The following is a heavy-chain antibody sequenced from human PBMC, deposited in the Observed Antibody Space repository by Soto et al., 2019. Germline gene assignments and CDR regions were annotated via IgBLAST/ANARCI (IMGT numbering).Heavy chain of an antibody. CDR1: GGSISSGGYS. J-gene: IGHJ6*02. CDR3: ARGSSSYYGMDV. CDR2: IYHSGST. Sequence: SETLSLTCAVSGGSISSGGYSWSWIRQPPGKGLEWIGYIYHSGSTYYNPSLESRVTISVDRSKNQFSLKLSSVTAADTAVYYCARGSSSYYGMDVWGQGTTVTVSS. V-gene: IGHV4-30-2*01.